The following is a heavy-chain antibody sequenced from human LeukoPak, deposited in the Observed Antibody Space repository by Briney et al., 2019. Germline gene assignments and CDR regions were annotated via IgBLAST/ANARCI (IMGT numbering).Heavy chain of an antibody. CDR1: GYTFTSYG. D-gene: IGHD6-19*01. J-gene: IGHJ4*02. V-gene: IGHV1-18*01. Sequence: ASVKVSYKASGYTFTSYGISWVRQAPGQGLEWMGWISAYNGNTNYAQKLQGRVTMTTDTSTSTAYMELRSLRSDDTAVYYCARDSQWLVYPFFDYWGQGTLVTVSS. CDR3: ARDSQWLVYPFFDY. CDR2: ISAYNGNT.